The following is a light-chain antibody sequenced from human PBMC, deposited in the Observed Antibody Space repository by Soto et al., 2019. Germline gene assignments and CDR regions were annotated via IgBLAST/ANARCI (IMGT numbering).Light chain of an antibody. CDR3: QQRSNWPPAIT. CDR2: DAS. J-gene: IGKJ5*01. CDR1: QSVSSY. Sequence: EVGLTQSPATLSLSTGERATLSCRASQSVSSYLAWYQQKPGQAPRLLIYDASNRATGIPARFSGSGSGTDFTLTISSLEPEDFAVYYCQQRSNWPPAITFGQGTRLE. V-gene: IGKV3-11*01.